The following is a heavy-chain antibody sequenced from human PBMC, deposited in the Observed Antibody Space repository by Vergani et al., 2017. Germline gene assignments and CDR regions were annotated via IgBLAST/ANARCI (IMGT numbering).Heavy chain of an antibody. V-gene: IGHV3-9*02. CDR3: AKDLGTSSGGGWFDP. D-gene: IGHD6-6*01. Sequence: EVQLEESGGGLVLPGRSLRLSCVASGFTSAGYAMHWVRQAPGKGLEWVSGISWNSNSIGYADSVKGRFTISRVNAKNSLYLQINSLGAEDTALYYCAKDLGTSSGGGWFDPWGQGTLVTVSS. J-gene: IGHJ5*02. CDR2: ISWNSNSI. CDR1: GFTSAGYA.